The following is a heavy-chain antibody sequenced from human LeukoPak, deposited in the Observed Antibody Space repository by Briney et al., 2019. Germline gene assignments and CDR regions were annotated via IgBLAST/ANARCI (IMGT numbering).Heavy chain of an antibody. CDR1: GGTFSSYA. CDR3: ARTHEDNWFDP. V-gene: IGHV1-69*04. J-gene: IGHJ5*02. CDR2: IIPILGIA. Sequence: SVKVSCKASGGTFSSYAISCVRQAPGQGLEWMGRIIPILGIANYAQKFQGRVTITADKSTSTAYMELSSLRSEDTAVYYCARTHEDNWFDPWGQGTLVTVSS.